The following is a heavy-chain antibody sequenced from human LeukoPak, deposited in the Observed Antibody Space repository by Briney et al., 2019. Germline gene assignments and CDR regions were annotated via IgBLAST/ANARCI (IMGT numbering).Heavy chain of an antibody. J-gene: IGHJ4*02. D-gene: IGHD6-13*01. V-gene: IGHV1-46*01. CDR3: ARDRVFDGYIDY. Sequence: ASVKVSCKASGYTFTSYYMHWVRQAPGQGHEWMGIINPSGGSTSYAQKFQGRVTMTRDTSTSTVYMELSSLRSEDTAVYYCARDRVFDGYIDYWGQGTLVTVSS. CDR1: GYTFTSYY. CDR2: INPSGGST.